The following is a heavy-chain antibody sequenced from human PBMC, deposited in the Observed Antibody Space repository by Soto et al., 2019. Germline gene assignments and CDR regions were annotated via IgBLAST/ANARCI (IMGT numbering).Heavy chain of an antibody. CDR1: GFTFGTYC. CDR3: AKDPRGPDY. CDR2: ISGSGGVT. Sequence: EVQLLESGGGLVQPGGSLRLSCAVSGFTFGTYCMSWVRQAPGKGLEWVSGISGSGGVTFYADSVKGRFTISRDNSKDTLYLQMNSLSAEDTAVYYCAKDPRGPDYWCQGTLVTVSS. D-gene: IGHD3-10*01. J-gene: IGHJ4*02. V-gene: IGHV3-23*01.